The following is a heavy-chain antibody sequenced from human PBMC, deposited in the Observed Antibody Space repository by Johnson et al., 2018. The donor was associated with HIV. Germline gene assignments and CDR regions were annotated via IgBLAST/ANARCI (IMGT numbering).Heavy chain of an antibody. J-gene: IGHJ3*02. CDR3: VRVELGAFDI. V-gene: IGHV3-72*01. D-gene: IGHD1-7*01. CDR2: TRNKANSYTT. CDR1: GFTFSDHY. Sequence: VHLVESGGGLVQPGGSLRLSCAASGFTFSDHYMDWVRQAPGKGLEWVGRTRNKANSYTTEYAASVKGRFTISRDDSKNSLYLQINSLKTEDTAVYYCVRVELGAFDIWGQGTMVTVSS.